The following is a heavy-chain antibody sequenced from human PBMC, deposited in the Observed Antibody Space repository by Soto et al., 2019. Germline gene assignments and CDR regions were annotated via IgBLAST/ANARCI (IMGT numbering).Heavy chain of an antibody. V-gene: IGHV3-48*02. J-gene: IGHJ4*02. CDR3: APLWFGELLSMEFGY. CDR2: ISSSSSTI. CDR1: GFTFSSYG. Sequence: GGSLRLSCAASGFTFSSYGMHWVRQAPGKGLEWVSYISSSSSTIYYADSVKGRFTISRDNAKNSLYLQMNSLRDEDTAVYYCAPLWFGELLSMEFGYWGQGTLVTVSS. D-gene: IGHD3-10*01.